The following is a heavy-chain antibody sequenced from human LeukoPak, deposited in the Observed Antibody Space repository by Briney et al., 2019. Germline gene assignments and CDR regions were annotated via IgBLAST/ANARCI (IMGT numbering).Heavy chain of an antibody. J-gene: IGHJ4*02. CDR2: IYYSGST. Sequence: PSETLSLTCTVSGGSISSYYWSWIRQPPGKGLEWIGYIYYSGSTNYNPSLKSRVTISVDTSKNQFSLKLSSVTAADTAVYYCARERGYYGSGNFDYWGQGTLVTVSS. CDR3: ARERGYYGSGNFDY. CDR1: GGSISSYY. V-gene: IGHV4-59*01. D-gene: IGHD3-10*01.